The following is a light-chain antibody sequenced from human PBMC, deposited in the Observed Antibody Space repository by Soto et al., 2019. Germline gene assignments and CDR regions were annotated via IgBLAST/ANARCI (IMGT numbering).Light chain of an antibody. CDR2: EVT. CDR3: SSYADTNNRV. CDR1: SSDIGGYNY. J-gene: IGLJ2*01. V-gene: IGLV2-8*01. Sequence: QSVLTQPPSASGSPGQSVTISCTGTSSDIGGYNYVSWYQQHPGNAPKLMTYEVTKRPPGVPDRFSGSKSGNTASLTVSGLRAEDEADYYCSSYADTNNRVFGGGTKLTVL.